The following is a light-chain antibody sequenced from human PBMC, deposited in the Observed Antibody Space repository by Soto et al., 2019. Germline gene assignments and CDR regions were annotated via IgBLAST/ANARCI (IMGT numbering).Light chain of an antibody. CDR3: LLSSTGPDV. Sequence: QSVVTQEPSLTVSPGVTCTLTFGASTGTVTIGHYPYWFHQKPSHAPMTPISDTVKKHSCTPSPFSASLLGGKAALTLSGAQTEDEAAYYCLLSSTGPDVFGPGTKAPVL. CDR2: DTV. J-gene: IGLJ1*01. CDR1: TGTVTIGHY. V-gene: IGLV7-46*01.